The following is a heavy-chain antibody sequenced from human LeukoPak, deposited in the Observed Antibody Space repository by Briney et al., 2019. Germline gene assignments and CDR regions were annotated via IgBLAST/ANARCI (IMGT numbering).Heavy chain of an antibody. CDR1: GYTLTSYG. V-gene: IGHV1-18*04. D-gene: IGHD5-12*01. CDR2: ISAYDGNT. Sequence: ASVKVSCKASGYTLTSYGISWVRQAPGQGLEWMGWISAYDGNTNYAQKLQGRVTMTTDTSTSTAYMELRSLRSDDTAVYYCARDRASRPDRYSGYDYLAYYYGMDVWGKGTTVTVSS. J-gene: IGHJ6*04. CDR3: ARDRASRPDRYSGYDYLAYYYGMDV.